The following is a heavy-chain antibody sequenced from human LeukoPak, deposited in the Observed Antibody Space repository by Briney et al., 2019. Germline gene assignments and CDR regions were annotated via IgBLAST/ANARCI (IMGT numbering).Heavy chain of an antibody. V-gene: IGHV1-3*01. J-gene: IGHJ6*02. D-gene: IGHD2-2*01. CDR1: GYTFTSYA. CDR3: ARLNIVVVPAASRKTYGMDV. CDR2: INAGNGNT. Sequence: RASVKVSCKASGYTFTSYAMHWVRQAPGQRLEWMGWINAGNGNTKYSQKFQGRVTITRDTSASTAYMELSSLRSEDTAVYYCARLNIVVVPAASRKTYGMDVWGQGTTVTVSS.